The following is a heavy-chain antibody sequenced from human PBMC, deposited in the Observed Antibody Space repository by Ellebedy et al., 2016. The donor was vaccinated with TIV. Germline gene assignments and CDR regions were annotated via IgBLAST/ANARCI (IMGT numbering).Heavy chain of an antibody. CDR1: GFTFSSYA. D-gene: IGHD6-19*01. CDR2: ISGSGGST. J-gene: IGHJ4*02. Sequence: GGSLRLXXAASGFTFSSYAMSWVRQAPGKGLEWVSAISGSGGSTYYADSVKGRFTISRDNSKNTLYLQMNSLRAEDTAVYYCAKDREYSSGWANDYWGQGTLVTVSS. CDR3: AKDREYSSGWANDY. V-gene: IGHV3-23*01.